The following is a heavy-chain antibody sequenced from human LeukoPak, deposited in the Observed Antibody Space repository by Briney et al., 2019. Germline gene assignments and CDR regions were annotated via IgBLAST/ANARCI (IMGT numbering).Heavy chain of an antibody. V-gene: IGHV3-48*02. J-gene: IGHJ6*02. CDR1: GFTFSSYS. CDR2: ISSSSSTI. CDR3: ARDRDTAMVSNGMDV. Sequence: PGGSLRLSCAASGFTFSSYSMNWDRQAPGKGLEWVSYISSSSSTIYYADSVKGRFTISRDNAKNSLYLQMNSLRDEDTAVYYCARDRDTAMVSNGMDVWGQGTTVTVSS. D-gene: IGHD5-18*01.